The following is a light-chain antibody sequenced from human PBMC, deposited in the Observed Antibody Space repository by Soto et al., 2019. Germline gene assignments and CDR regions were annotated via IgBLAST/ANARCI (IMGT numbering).Light chain of an antibody. Sequence: IQLTNSPSSMSVYLGDRLTINYRASQNIAIYLAWYQQKPGEAPKLLIYAASTLYGGVPSRFSGSGSGTDFAPTSTSLQAEDFATYYCQHFSMYPPTFGEGTKVDIK. CDR3: QHFSMYPPT. J-gene: IGKJ1*01. V-gene: IGKV1-9*01. CDR2: AAS. CDR1: QNIAIY.